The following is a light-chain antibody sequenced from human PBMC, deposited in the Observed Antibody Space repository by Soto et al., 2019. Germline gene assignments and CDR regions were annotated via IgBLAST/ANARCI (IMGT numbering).Light chain of an antibody. V-gene: IGLV2-23*02. CDR3: CSYAGSSTSYV. CDR1: SSEVGSYNL. Sequence: QSALTQPASVSGSPGQSIPISCTGTSSEVGSYNLVSWYQQHPGKAPKLMIYEVSKRPSGVSNRFSGSKSGNTASLTISGLQAEDEADYYCCSYAGSSTSYVFGTGTKVTVL. CDR2: EVS. J-gene: IGLJ1*01.